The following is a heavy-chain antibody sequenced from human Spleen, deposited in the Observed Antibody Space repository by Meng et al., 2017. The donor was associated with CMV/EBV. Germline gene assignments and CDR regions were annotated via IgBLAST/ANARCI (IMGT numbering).Heavy chain of an antibody. CDR2: ISGSGGSL. D-gene: IGHD2/OR15-2a*01. J-gene: IGHJ1*01. CDR1: GFMFSSHG. V-gene: IGHV3-23*01. Sequence: GGSLRLSCEASGFMFSSHGMSWVRQAPGKGLEWVSSISGSGGSLKYADSVKGRFTISRDNAKNSLYLQMNSLRAEDTAVYYCAKSLSPQYFQDWGRGNLVTVSS. CDR3: AKSLSPQYFQD.